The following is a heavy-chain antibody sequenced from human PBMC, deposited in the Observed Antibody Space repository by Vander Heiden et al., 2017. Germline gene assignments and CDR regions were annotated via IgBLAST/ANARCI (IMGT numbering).Heavy chain of an antibody. CDR1: GFSFRSST. CDR3: ARDAGSVSYGGQVDA. CDR2: INSGSDYV. J-gene: IGHJ6*02. Sequence: EVQLVASGGGLVKSGGSLRLSCAASGFSFRSSTMNWVRQIPGKGLEWVSSINSGSDYVHYADSLKGRFTISRDNAKNSLFLQMKSLRAEDTGIYYCARDAGSVSYGGQVDAWGQGTTVIVSS. V-gene: IGHV3-21*01. D-gene: IGHD4-17*01.